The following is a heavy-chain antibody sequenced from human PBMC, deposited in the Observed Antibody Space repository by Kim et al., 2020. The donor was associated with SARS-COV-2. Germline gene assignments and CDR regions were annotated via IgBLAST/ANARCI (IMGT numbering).Heavy chain of an antibody. CDR2: IKQDGSEK. Sequence: GGSLRLSCAASGFTFSSYWMNWVRQAPGRGLEWVANIKQDGSEKYYVDSVKGRFTISRDNAKNSLYLQMNSLRAEDTAVYYCASSMIPPKSYFDPWGQGTLVTVSS. V-gene: IGHV3-7*01. CDR1: GFTFSSYW. D-gene: IGHD1-26*01. CDR3: ASSMIPPKSYFDP. J-gene: IGHJ5*02.